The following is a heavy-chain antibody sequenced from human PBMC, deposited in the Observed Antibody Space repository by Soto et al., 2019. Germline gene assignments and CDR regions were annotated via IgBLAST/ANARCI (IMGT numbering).Heavy chain of an antibody. CDR3: GRAHRDLQQLVHYYYSMDV. D-gene: IGHD6-13*01. Sequence: SETLSLTCTVSGGSISSYYWSWIRQPPGKGLEWIGYIYFRGTTNYNPSLKSRVTMSADTSKNQFSLKLNSVTAADTAVYYCGRAHRDLQQLVHYYYSMDVWGQGTTVTVSS. V-gene: IGHV4-59*01. CDR2: IYFRGTT. CDR1: GGSISSYY. J-gene: IGHJ6*02.